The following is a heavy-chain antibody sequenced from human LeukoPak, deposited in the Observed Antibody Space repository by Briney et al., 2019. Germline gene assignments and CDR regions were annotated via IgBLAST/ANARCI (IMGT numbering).Heavy chain of an antibody. CDR1: GFTFYMYA. V-gene: IGHV3-23*01. D-gene: IGHD3-22*01. J-gene: IGHJ5*01. CDR2: MCGTAGCT. CDR3: AKDRPNFHENSGHYYRRDGDS. Sequence: GGSLRLSCQASGFTFYMYAMGWVRQAPGKGLEWVASMCGTAGCTFHPDSVKGRFTISRDNSKNVLYLRMNSLTAEDTAIYYCAKDRPNFHENSGHYYRRDGDSWGQGTLVTVSS.